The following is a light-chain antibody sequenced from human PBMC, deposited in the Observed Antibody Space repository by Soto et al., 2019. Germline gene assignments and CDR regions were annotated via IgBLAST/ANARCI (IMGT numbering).Light chain of an antibody. J-gene: IGKJ4*01. V-gene: IGKV3-20*01. CDR2: GAS. Sequence: NVFTQSPGTLSLSPRERSTLSCRASQSVSSSYLAWYQQKPGQAPRLLIYGASSRATGIPDRFSCSGSGTDFTLTISRLEPEDLAVYYCQQYRSSPLTFGGGTKVDIK. CDR1: QSVSSSY. CDR3: QQYRSSPLT.